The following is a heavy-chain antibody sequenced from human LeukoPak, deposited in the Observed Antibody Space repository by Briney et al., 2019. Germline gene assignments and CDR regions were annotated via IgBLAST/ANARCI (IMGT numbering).Heavy chain of an antibody. CDR1: GLTLSGQC. CDR3: AYTDHLSS. D-gene: IGHD3-16*01. V-gene: IGHV3-7*01. Sequence: GGSLRLSCAASGLTLSGQCRNWVRQAPGQGLEWVANIKYDGSEEYYADSVKGRFTISSDNAKNSLSLQMNYVRAGDTAIYYCAYTDHLSSWGQGTLVTVSS. J-gene: IGHJ5*02. CDR2: IKYDGSEE.